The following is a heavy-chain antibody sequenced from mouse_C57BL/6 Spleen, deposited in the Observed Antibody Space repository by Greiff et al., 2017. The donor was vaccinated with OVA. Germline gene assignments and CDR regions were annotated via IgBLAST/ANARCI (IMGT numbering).Heavy chain of an antibody. CDR1: GYTFTDYN. CDR2: INPNNGGT. V-gene: IGHV1-22*01. D-gene: IGHD1-1*01. J-gene: IGHJ2*01. Sequence: VQLKQSGPELVKPGASVKMSCKASGYTFTDYNMHWVKQSHGKSLEWIGYINPNNGGTSYNQKFKGKATLTVNKSSSTAYMELRSLTSEDSAVYYCAREGYYGFDYWGQGTTLTVSS. CDR3: AREGYYGFDY.